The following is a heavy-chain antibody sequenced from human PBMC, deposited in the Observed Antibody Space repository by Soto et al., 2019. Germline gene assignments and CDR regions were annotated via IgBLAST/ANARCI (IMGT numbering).Heavy chain of an antibody. CDR1: GFNFRCYS. V-gene: IGHV3-23*01. D-gene: IGHD4-4*01. CDR3: AKSRGDSWTTYFFDY. Sequence: GGSLRLSCAGSGFNFRCYSLRWLHQAPGKGLEWVSGISGSGQTTHYKDSVKGRFTISRDNFRNTLYLQVNSLRAEDTAIYFCAKSRGDSWTTYFFDYWGQGALVTVSS. CDR2: ISGSGQTT. J-gene: IGHJ4*02.